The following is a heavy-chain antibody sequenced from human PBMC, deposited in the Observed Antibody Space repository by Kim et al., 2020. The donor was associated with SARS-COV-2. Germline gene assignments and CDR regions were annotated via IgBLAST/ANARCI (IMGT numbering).Heavy chain of an antibody. D-gene: IGHD6-19*01. CDR1: GFTFSSYS. CDR2: ISSSSSTI. J-gene: IGHJ4*02. V-gene: IGHV3-48*02. CDR3: ARDYRAVGSGWYVY. Sequence: GGSLRLSCAASGFTFSSYSMNWVRQAPGKGLEWVSYISSSSSTIYYADSVKGRFTISRDNAKNSLYLQMNSLRDEDTAVYYCARDYRAVGSGWYVYWGQGTLVTVSS.